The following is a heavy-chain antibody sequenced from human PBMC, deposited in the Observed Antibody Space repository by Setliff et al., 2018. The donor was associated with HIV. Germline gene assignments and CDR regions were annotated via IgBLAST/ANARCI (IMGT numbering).Heavy chain of an antibody. CDR2: ISTYNGNT. CDR1: GYTFTNYG. J-gene: IGHJ3*02. Sequence: ASVKVSCKASGYTFTNYGISWVRQAPGQGLEGMGWISTYNGNTKYVQKLQGRVTMTTDTSTSTAYMELRSLRSDDTAMYYCARPSSPDCGGDCYPDAFDIWGQGAVVTVS. D-gene: IGHD2-21*01. V-gene: IGHV1-18*01. CDR3: ARPSSPDCGGDCYPDAFDI.